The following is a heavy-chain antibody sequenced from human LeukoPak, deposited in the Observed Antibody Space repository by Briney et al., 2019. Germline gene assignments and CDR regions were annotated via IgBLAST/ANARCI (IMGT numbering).Heavy chain of an antibody. CDR1: SGSISSGDYY. CDR3: AGVGNGGYGGFDY. D-gene: IGHD5-12*01. V-gene: IGHV4-30-4*01. J-gene: IGHJ4*02. Sequence: PSETLSLTCTVSSGSISSGDYYWRWIRQPPGKGLEWIVYISSSGTTYYNPSLRSRITISVDSSKSQFSLNLSSVTASDTAVYYCAGVGNGGYGGFDYWGQGTLVTVSS. CDR2: ISSSGTT.